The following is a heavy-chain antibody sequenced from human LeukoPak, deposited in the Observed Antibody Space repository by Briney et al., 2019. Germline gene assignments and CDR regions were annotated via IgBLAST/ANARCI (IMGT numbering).Heavy chain of an antibody. V-gene: IGHV3-23*01. D-gene: IGHD1-26*01. J-gene: IGHJ4*02. CDR3: AKVRWLYSGSYVFDY. CDR2: ISGSGDST. Sequence: GGSLRLSCAASGFTFSSYAMSWVRQAPGKGLEWVSGISGSGDSTYYADSVKGRFTISRDNSKNTLYLLMNSLRAEDTAVYYCAKVRWLYSGSYVFDYWGQGTLVTVSS. CDR1: GFTFSSYA.